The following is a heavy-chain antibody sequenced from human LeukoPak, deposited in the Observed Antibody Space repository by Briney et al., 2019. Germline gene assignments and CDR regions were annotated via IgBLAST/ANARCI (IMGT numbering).Heavy chain of an antibody. CDR2: IYYSGST. V-gene: IGHV4-61*08. CDR3: ARRGGSGRSFDY. Sequence: SETLSLTCTVSGASVSSGGYYWSWIRQPPGKGLEWIGYIYYSGSTNYNPALKSRATISVDTSKTQFSLKVNSVAAADTAIYYCARRGGSGRSFDYWGQGTLVTVSS. CDR1: GASVSSGGYY. J-gene: IGHJ4*02. D-gene: IGHD3-10*01.